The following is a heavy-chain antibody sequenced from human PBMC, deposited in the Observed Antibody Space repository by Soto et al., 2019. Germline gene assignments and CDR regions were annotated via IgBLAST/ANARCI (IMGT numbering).Heavy chain of an antibody. CDR1: GFTFSSYG. V-gene: IGHV3-33*01. D-gene: IGHD3-16*01. Sequence: XGSLILSCAAAGFTFSSYGMHWVRQAPGKGLEWVAVLWSYWSTGTNEYYADSVKGRFTISRDNSKNMLYRQMNSLRGEDTAVYYCARVGGSYYFEQWGKGTLVTVSS. CDR3: ARVGGSYYFEQ. CDR2: LWSYWSTGTNE. J-gene: IGHJ4*02.